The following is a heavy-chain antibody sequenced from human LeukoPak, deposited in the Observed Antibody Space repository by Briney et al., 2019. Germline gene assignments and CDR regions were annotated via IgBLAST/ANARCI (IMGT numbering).Heavy chain of an antibody. Sequence: GGSLRLSCAASGFTFSSYWMSWVRQAPGKGLEWVANIKQDGSEKYYVDSVKGRFTISRDNAKNSLYLQMNSLGAEDTAVYYCAKDHGSSDWYYFDYWGQGTLVTVSS. V-gene: IGHV3-7*01. CDR3: AKDHGSSDWYYFDY. CDR1: GFTFSSYW. CDR2: IKQDGSEK. D-gene: IGHD6-13*01. J-gene: IGHJ4*02.